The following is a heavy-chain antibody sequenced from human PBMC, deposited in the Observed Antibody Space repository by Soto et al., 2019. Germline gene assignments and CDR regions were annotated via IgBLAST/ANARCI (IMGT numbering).Heavy chain of an antibody. V-gene: IGHV4-34*01. D-gene: IGHD3-3*01. CDR2: INHSGST. CDR1: GGSFSGYY. CDR3: ARGFNAILEWKRGAFDY. J-gene: IGHJ4*02. Sequence: SETLSLTCAVYGGSFSGYYWSWIRQPPGKGLEWIGEINHSGSTNYNPSLKSRVTISVDTSKNQFSLKLSSVTAADTAVYYCARGFNAILEWKRGAFDYWGQGTLVTVSS.